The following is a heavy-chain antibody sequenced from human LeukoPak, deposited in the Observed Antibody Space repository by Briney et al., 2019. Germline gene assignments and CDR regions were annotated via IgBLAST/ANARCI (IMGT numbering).Heavy chain of an antibody. D-gene: IGHD6-13*01. J-gene: IGHJ4*02. Sequence: GGSLRLSCAASGFTFSSYWMSWVRQAPGKGLEWVANIKQDGSEKYYVDSVKGRFTIPRDNAKNSLYLQMNSLRAEDTAVYYCAREHGYSSPPFWGQGTLVTVSS. CDR3: AREHGYSSPPF. CDR2: IKQDGSEK. V-gene: IGHV3-7*03. CDR1: GFTFSSYW.